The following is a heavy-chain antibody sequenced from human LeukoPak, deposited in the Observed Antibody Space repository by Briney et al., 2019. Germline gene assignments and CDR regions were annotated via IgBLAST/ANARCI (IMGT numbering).Heavy chain of an antibody. CDR3: ARARIAAVGNVYYLQL. V-gene: IGHV5-51*01. D-gene: IGHD6-13*01. J-gene: IGHJ6*03. CDR1: GYSFTSYW. Sequence: GESLKISCKGSGYSFTSYWIGWVRQMPGKGLEWMGIIYPGDSDTRYSPSFQGQVTISADKSISTAYLQWSSLKAADTAMYYFARARIAAVGNVYYLQLWGKGTAVTVSS. CDR2: IYPGDSDT.